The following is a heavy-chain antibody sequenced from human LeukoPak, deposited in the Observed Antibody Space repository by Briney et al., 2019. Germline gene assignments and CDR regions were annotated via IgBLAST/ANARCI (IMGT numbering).Heavy chain of an antibody. CDR2: ISYDGSNK. J-gene: IGHJ4*02. V-gene: IGHV3-30*18. CDR3: AKDNWATVTTSY. Sequence: GRSLRLSCAASGFTFSSYGMHWVRQAPGKGLEWVAVISYDGSNKYYADSVKGRFTISRDNSKNTLYLQMNSLRAEDTAVYYCAKDNWATVTTSYWGQGTLVTVSS. CDR1: GFTFSSYG. D-gene: IGHD4-17*01.